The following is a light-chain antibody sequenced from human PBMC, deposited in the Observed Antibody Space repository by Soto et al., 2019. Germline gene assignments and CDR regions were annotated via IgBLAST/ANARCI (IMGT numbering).Light chain of an antibody. CDR1: SSDVGGYNS. J-gene: IGLJ2*01. CDR2: DVS. Sequence: QSALTQPASVSGSPGQSITISCTGTSSDVGGYNSVSWYQQHPGKAPQLMIYDVSYRPSGISSRFSGSKSGSTASLTISGLQAADEADYYCSSYTTSSARVFGGGTKLTVL. V-gene: IGLV2-14*01. CDR3: SSYTTSSARV.